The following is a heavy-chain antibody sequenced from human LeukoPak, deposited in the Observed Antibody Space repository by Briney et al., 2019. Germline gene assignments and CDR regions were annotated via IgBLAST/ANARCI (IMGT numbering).Heavy chain of an antibody. D-gene: IGHD3-3*01. J-gene: IGHJ4*02. CDR2: INQDGNKR. CDR1: GFTLSSYW. V-gene: IGHV3-7*03. CDR3: ARDQYDTWSRRGNFDS. Sequence: GGSLRLSCAASGFTLSSYWMSWVRQAPGKGLEWVANINQDGNKRYYVDSVKGRFTISRDDAKNSLYLQMNSLRAEDTAVFYCARDQYDTWSRRGNFDSWGQGTLVIVSS.